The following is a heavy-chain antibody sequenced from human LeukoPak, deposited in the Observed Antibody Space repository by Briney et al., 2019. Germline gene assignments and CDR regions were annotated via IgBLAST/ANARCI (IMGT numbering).Heavy chain of an antibody. CDR3: AREILLWFGELFGAFDI. Sequence: PGGSLRLSCGASGFTFSSYWMSWVRQAPGKGLEWVANIKQDGGEKYYVDSVKGRFTISRDNAKNSLYLQMNSLRAEDTAVYYCAREILLWFGELFGAFDIWGQGTMVTVSS. CDR1: GFTFSSYW. CDR2: IKQDGGEK. J-gene: IGHJ3*02. D-gene: IGHD3-10*01. V-gene: IGHV3-7*03.